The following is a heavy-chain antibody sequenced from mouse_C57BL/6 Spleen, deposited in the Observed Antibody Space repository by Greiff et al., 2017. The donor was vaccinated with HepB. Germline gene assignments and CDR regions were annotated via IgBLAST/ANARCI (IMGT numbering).Heavy chain of an antibody. D-gene: IGHD4-1*01. CDR3: AVEELGRYFDY. CDR2: IYPGDGDT. V-gene: IGHV1-80*01. Sequence: VQLQQSGAELVKPGASVKISCKASGYAFSSYWMNWVKQRPGKGLEWIGQIYPGDGDTNYNGKFKGKATLTADKSSSTAYMQLSSLTSEDSAVYFCAVEELGRYFDYWGQGTTLTVSS. CDR1: GYAFSSYW. J-gene: IGHJ2*01.